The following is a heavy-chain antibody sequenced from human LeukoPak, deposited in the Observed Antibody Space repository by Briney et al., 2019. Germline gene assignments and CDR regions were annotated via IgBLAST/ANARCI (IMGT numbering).Heavy chain of an antibody. J-gene: IGHJ4*02. CDR3: PRRDPGARIYHYMDY. D-gene: IGHD5-12*01. CDR2: IHDSGST. V-gene: IGHV4-59*08. Sequence: PSETLSLTTHTYGGSNLHLYWGLTRQSPEKGLEWIGYIHDSGSTNYNPSLKSRVTISVDTSKNQISLNMDSVTAAETSVSYCPRRDPGARIYHYMDYWGQGTLVTVSS. CDR1: GGSNLHLY.